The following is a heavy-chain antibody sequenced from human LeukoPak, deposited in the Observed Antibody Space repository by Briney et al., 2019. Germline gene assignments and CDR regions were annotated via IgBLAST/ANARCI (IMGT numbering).Heavy chain of an antibody. V-gene: IGHV1-2*02. D-gene: IGHD3-22*01. J-gene: IGHJ4*02. CDR3: ASQPYYFDSSGYYDY. CDR2: INPNTGGT. Sequence: ASVKVSCKASGYTFTSYAMHWVRQAPGQRLEWMGWINPNTGGTNYAQKFQGRVTMTRDTSISTTYMELSRLRSDDTAVYYCASQPYYFDSSGYYDYWGQGTLVTVSS. CDR1: GYTFTSYA.